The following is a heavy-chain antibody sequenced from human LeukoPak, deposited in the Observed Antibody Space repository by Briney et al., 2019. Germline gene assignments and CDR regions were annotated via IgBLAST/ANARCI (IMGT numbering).Heavy chain of an antibody. CDR2: IYYTGRT. CDR1: GGSISSYY. CDR3: ARHPFATPFDY. J-gene: IGHJ4*02. Sequence: PSETLSLTCTVSGGSISSYYWSWIRQPPGKGLEWIGYIYYTGRTSYNPSLKSRVTITVDTSKNQFSLKLSSVTAAGTAVYYCARHPFATPFDYWGPGTLVTVSS. D-gene: IGHD2-15*01. V-gene: IGHV4-59*08.